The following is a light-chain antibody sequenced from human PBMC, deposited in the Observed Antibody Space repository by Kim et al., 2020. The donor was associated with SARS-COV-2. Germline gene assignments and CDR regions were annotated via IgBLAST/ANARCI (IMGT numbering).Light chain of an antibody. CDR1: QNIDTY. CDR2: DAS. Sequence: PGERATLSCRASQNIDTYLAWYQQRPGQAPRLLVYDASNRATCVPDRFSGSWSGTDFTLTISSLEPEDFSLYYCQQRNSWPPAVTFGGGTKVDIK. CDR3: QQRNSWPPAVT. V-gene: IGKV3-11*01. J-gene: IGKJ4*01.